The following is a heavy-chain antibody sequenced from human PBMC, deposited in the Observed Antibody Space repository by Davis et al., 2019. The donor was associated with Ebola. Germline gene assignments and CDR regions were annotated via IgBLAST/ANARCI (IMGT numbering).Heavy chain of an antibody. Sequence: GESLKISCAASGFSFSRFYMTLVRQAPGKGLEWLARISRGGNDKYYVDFVKGRITITRDNAKNSRFLQMKRLGADDTAVYYCARNGYYYAMDVWGQGTTITVSS. CDR2: ISRGGNDK. CDR3: ARNGYYYAMDV. CDR1: GFSFSRFY. J-gene: IGHJ6*02. V-gene: IGHV3-7*03.